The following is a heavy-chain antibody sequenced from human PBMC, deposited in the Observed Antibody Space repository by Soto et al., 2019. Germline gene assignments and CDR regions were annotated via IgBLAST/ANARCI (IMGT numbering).Heavy chain of an antibody. J-gene: IGHJ4*02. D-gene: IGHD6-19*01. CDR1: GYTFTSYY. Sequence: GASVKVSCKASGYTFTSYYMHWVRQAPGQGLEWMGIINPSGGSTSYAQKFQGRVTMTRDTSTSTVYMELSSLRSEDTAVYYCAGARIAVAPFDYCGQGTLVTVSS. CDR2: INPSGGST. V-gene: IGHV1-46*01. CDR3: AGARIAVAPFDY.